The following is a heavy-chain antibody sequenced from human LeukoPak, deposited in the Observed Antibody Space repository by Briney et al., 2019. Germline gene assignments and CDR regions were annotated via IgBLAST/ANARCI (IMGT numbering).Heavy chain of an antibody. CDR3: ARDVAVAGTVWFDP. D-gene: IGHD6-19*01. CDR2: IRDDGTSK. V-gene: IGHV3-30*02. Sequence: PGGSLRLSCAASGFNFSTAGMHWVRQAPGKGLQWVTFIRDDGTSKHYADSAKGRFTISRDNSKNTLYLQMNSLKTDDTAVYHCARDVAVAGTVWFDPWGQGALVTVSS. CDR1: GFNFSTAG. J-gene: IGHJ5*02.